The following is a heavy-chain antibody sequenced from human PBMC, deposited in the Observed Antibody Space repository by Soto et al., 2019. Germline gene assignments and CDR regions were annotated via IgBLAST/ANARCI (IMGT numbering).Heavy chain of an antibody. CDR3: ARLPYSYVSLYFFDF. J-gene: IGHJ4*02. CDR2: INSDGSST. V-gene: IGHV3-74*01. CDR1: GFTFSSYW. Sequence: GGSLRLSCAASGFTFSSYWMHWVRQAPGKGLVWVSRINSDGSSTSYADSVKGRFTISRDNAKNTLYLQMNSLRAEDTALYYCARLPYSYVSLYFFDFWGQGSLVTVSS. D-gene: IGHD5-18*01.